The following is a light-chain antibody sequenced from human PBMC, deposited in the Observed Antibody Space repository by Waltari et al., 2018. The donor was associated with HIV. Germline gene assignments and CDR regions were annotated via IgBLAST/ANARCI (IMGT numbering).Light chain of an antibody. CDR2: ETT. V-gene: IGLV3-25*03. Sequence: WYQWKPGQAPVMVIYETTKRSSRMSGRFSASRSGTTATLTITGVRTEDEADYFCQSADTSPSKAIFGGGTK. J-gene: IGLJ2*01. CDR3: QSADTSPSKAI.